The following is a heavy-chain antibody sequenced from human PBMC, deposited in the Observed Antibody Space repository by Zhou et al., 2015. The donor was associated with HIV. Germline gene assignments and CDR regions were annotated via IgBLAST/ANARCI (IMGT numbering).Heavy chain of an antibody. Sequence: QVHLMQSGAEVKKPGSSVKVSCKASGVTFSNYAISWVRQAPGQGLEWMGGIIPVFGTANYAPKFQGRVTMTADKSTSTAYMELSSLRYEDTAVYYCARGPSRGLGGSYNYDYWGQGTLVTVSS. D-gene: IGHD3-16*01. CDR1: GVTFSNYA. CDR3: ARGPSRGLGGSYNYDY. CDR2: IIPVFGTA. V-gene: IGHV1-69*06. J-gene: IGHJ4*02.